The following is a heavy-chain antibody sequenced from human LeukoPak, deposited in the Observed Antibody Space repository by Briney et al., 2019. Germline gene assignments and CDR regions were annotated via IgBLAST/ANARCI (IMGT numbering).Heavy chain of an antibody. CDR3: ARVNRGDAFDI. Sequence: VGSLRLSCAASGFTFSSYGMHWVRQAPGKGLEWVAVIWYDGRNKFYADSLKGRFTISRDNSKNTLYLQMNSLRAEDTAVYYCARVNRGDAFDIWGQGTLVTVSS. V-gene: IGHV3-33*01. D-gene: IGHD3-16*02. CDR1: GFTFSSYG. J-gene: IGHJ3*02. CDR2: IWYDGRNK.